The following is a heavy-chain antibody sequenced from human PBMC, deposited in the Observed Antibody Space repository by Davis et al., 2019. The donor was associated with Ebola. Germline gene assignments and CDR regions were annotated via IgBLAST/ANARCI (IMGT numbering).Heavy chain of an antibody. CDR2: IYHSGST. CDR3: ARDPRYYYDSSGYWRSYAFDI. Sequence: SETLSLTCAVSGGSISSSNWWSWVRQPPGKGLEWIGEIYHSGSTNYNPSLKSRATISVDKSKNQFSLKLSSVTAADTAVYYCARDPRYYYDSSGYWRSYAFDIWGQGTMVTVSS. D-gene: IGHD3-22*01. J-gene: IGHJ3*02. V-gene: IGHV4-4*02. CDR1: GGSISSSNW.